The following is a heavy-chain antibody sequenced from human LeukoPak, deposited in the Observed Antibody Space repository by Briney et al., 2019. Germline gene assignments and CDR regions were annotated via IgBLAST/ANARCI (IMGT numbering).Heavy chain of an antibody. J-gene: IGHJ3*02. Sequence: PSETLSLTCALCGGSFSGYYWSWIRQPPGKGLEWIGEINHSGSTNYNPSLKSRVTMSVDTSKNQISLNLNSVTAADTAAYYCARGVIEAADSHAFDIWGQGTMVTVSS. CDR2: INHSGST. D-gene: IGHD6-13*01. CDR1: GGSFSGYY. CDR3: ARGVIEAADSHAFDI. V-gene: IGHV4-34*01.